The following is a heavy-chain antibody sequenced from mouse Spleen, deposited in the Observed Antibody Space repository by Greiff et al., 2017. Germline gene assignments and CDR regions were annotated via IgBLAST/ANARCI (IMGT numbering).Heavy chain of an antibody. CDR2: INPSSGYT. CDR3: AKGLRDWYFDV. Sequence: VQLQQSGAELARPGASVKMSCKASGYTFTSYTMHWVKQRPGQGLEWIGYINPSSGYTKYNQKFKDKATLTADKSSSTAYMQLSSLTSEDSAVYYCAKGLRDWYFDVWGAGTTVTVSS. V-gene: IGHV1-4*01. J-gene: IGHJ1*01. CDR1: GYTFTSYT. D-gene: IGHD3-1*01.